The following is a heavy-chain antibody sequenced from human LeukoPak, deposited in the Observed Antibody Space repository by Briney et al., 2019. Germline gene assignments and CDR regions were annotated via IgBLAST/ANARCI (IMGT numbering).Heavy chain of an antibody. Sequence: GESLKISCKGSGYSFTSYWVGWVRQMPGKGLEWMGIIYPGDSDTRYSPSFQGQVTTSADKSISTAYLQWSSLKASDTAMYYCARAYYYYYDSSGYPDYWGQGTLVTVSS. J-gene: IGHJ4*02. D-gene: IGHD3-22*01. CDR1: GYSFTSYW. CDR3: ARAYYYYYDSSGYPDY. V-gene: IGHV5-51*01. CDR2: IYPGDSDT.